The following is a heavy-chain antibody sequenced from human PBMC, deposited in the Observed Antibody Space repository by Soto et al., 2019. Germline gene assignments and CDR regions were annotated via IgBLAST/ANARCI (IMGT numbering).Heavy chain of an antibody. CDR1: GGSISSGGYS. V-gene: IGHV4-30-2*01. J-gene: IGHJ5*02. Sequence: SETLSLTCAVXGGSISSGGYSWSWIRQPPGKGLEWIGYIYHSGSTYYNPSLKSRVTISVDRSKNQFSLKLSSVTAADTAVYYCARGSGGYCSSTSCYRSPPEFDPWGQGTLVTVSS. CDR3: ARGSGGYCSSTSCYRSPPEFDP. CDR2: IYHSGST. D-gene: IGHD2-2*01.